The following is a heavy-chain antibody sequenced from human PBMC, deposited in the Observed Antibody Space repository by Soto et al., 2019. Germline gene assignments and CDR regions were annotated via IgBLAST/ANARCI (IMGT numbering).Heavy chain of an antibody. D-gene: IGHD3-22*01. Sequence: HPGGSLRLSCAASGFTFSSYWMHWVRQAPGKGLVWVSRINSDGSSTSYADSVKGRFTISRDNAKNTLYLQMNSLRAEDTAVYYCARDRDYYDSSGYFPCDIWGQGTMVTVSS. V-gene: IGHV3-74*01. J-gene: IGHJ3*02. CDR2: INSDGSST. CDR1: GFTFSSYW. CDR3: ARDRDYYDSSGYFPCDI.